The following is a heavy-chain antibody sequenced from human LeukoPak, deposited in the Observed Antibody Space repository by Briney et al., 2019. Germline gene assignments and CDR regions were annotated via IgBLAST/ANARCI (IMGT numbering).Heavy chain of an antibody. CDR2: INHSGST. CDR1: GGSFSGYY. CDR3: AREENYYDSSGRFLTSDY. D-gene: IGHD3-22*01. V-gene: IGHV4-34*01. J-gene: IGHJ4*02. Sequence: NSSETLSLTCAVYGGSFSGYYWSWIRQPPGKGLEWIGEINHSGSTNYNPSLKSRVTISVDTSKNQFSLKLSSVTAADTAVYYCAREENYYDSSGRFLTSDYWGQGTLVTVSS.